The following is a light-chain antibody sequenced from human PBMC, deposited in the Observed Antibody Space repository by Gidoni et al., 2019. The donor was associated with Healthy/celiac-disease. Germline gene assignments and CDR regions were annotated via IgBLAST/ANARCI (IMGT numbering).Light chain of an antibody. Sequence: DIVMTQSPDSLAVSLGGRATINCKSSQSVLYSSNNKNYLAWYQQKPGQPPKLLIYWASTRESGVPDRFSGSGSGTDFTLTSSSLQAEDVAVYYCQQYYSTPHTFGQGTKLEIK. CDR2: WAS. J-gene: IGKJ2*01. CDR3: QQYYSTPHT. CDR1: QSVLYSSNNKNY. V-gene: IGKV4-1*01.